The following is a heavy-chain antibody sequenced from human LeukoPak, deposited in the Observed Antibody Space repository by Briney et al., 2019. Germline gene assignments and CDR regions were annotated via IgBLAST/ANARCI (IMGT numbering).Heavy chain of an antibody. V-gene: IGHV4-30-2*01. CDR3: ARVRYSSSWYYFDY. D-gene: IGHD6-13*01. CDR1: GGSISSGGYY. CDR2: IYHSGST. Sequence: SETLSLTCTVSGGSISSGGYYRSWIRQPPGKGLEWIGYIYHSGSTYYNPPLKSRVTISVDRSKNQFSLKLSSVTAADTAVYYCARVRYSSSWYYFDYWGQGTLVTVSS. J-gene: IGHJ4*02.